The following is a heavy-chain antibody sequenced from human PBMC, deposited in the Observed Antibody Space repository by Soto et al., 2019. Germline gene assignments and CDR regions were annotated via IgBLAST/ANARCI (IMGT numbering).Heavy chain of an antibody. CDR3: ARDCSGGSCPFDY. CDR2: IWYDGSNK. J-gene: IGHJ4*02. Sequence: QVQLVESGGGVVQPGRSLRLSCAASGFTFSSYGMHWVRQAPGKGLEWVAVIWYDGSNKYYADSVKGRFTISRDNSKNTLYLQMKSLRAEDTAVYYCARDCSGGSCPFDYWGQGTLVTVSS. D-gene: IGHD2-15*01. V-gene: IGHV3-33*01. CDR1: GFTFSSYG.